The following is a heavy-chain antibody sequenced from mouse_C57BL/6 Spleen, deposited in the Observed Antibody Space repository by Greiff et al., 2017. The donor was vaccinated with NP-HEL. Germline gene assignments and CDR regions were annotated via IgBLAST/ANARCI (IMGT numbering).Heavy chain of an antibody. Sequence: QVQLKQPGAELVKPGASVKVSCKASGYTFTSYWMHWVKQRPGQGLEWIGRIHPSDSDTNYNQKFKGKATLTVDKSSSTAYMQLSSLTSEDSAVYDCAIPAPVIDFYAMDYWGQGTSVTVSS. D-gene: IGHD2-5*01. CDR2: IHPSDSDT. CDR3: AIPAPVIDFYAMDY. CDR1: GYTFTSYW. J-gene: IGHJ4*01. V-gene: IGHV1-74*01.